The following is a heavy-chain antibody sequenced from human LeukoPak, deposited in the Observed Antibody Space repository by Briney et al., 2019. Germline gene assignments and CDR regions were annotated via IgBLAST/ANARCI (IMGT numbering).Heavy chain of an antibody. D-gene: IGHD5-18*01. CDR3: AKDMEASYGWYGMDV. V-gene: IGHV3-43D*03. Sequence: GGSLRLSCAASGFTFDDYAMHWVRQAPGKGLEWVSLISWDGGSTYYADSVKGRFTISRDNSKNSLYLQMNSLRAEDTALYYCAKDMEASYGWYGMDVWGQGTTVTVSS. CDR2: ISWDGGST. CDR1: GFTFDDYA. J-gene: IGHJ6*02.